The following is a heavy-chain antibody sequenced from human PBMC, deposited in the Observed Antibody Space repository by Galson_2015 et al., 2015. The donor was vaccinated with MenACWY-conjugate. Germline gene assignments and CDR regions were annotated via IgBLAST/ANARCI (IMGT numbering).Heavy chain of an antibody. J-gene: IGHJ6*02. Sequence: SGAEVKKPGESLEISCTGSGYSFSSYWIGWVRQMPGKGLEWMGLISPGDSYTRYSPAFQGQVTISADKSISTAYLQWNSLQASDTAMYYCARHPPGGRGMDVWGQGTTVTVSS. CDR3: ARHPPGGRGMDV. D-gene: IGHD1-26*01. CDR2: ISPGDSYT. V-gene: IGHV5-51*01. CDR1: GYSFSSYW.